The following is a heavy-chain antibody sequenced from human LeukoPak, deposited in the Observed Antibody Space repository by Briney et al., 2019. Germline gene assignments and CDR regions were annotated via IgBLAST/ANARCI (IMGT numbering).Heavy chain of an antibody. D-gene: IGHD6-6*01. J-gene: IGHJ4*02. Sequence: GASVKVSCKASGYTFSSYYVHWVRQAPGQGLEWMGMIIPSDGFTSYAQKFQGRVTMTRDMSTSTVYMELSSLRSEDTAVYYCARVLQSSSPTGYYFDYWGQGTLVTVSS. V-gene: IGHV1-46*01. CDR2: IIPSDGFT. CDR3: ARVLQSSSPTGYYFDY. CDR1: GYTFSSYY.